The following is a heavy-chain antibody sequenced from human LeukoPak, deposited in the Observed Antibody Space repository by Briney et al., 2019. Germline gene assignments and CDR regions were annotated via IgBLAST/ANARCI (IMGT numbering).Heavy chain of an antibody. CDR2: ISGSGGST. Sequence: PGGSLRLSCAASRFTFSSYSMNWVRQAPGKGLEWVSAISGSGGSTYYADSVKGRFTISRDNSKNTLYLQMNSLRAEDTAVYYCAKAGVAARGFDYWGQGTLVTVSS. V-gene: IGHV3-23*01. CDR3: AKAGVAARGFDY. CDR1: RFTFSSYS. J-gene: IGHJ4*02. D-gene: IGHD6-6*01.